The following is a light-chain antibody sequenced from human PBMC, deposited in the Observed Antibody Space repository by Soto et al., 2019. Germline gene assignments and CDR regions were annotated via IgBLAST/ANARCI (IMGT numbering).Light chain of an antibody. CDR1: QSVNSNY. CDR2: GAS. CDR3: QQYGSSPFT. Sequence: EIVLTQSPGTLALSPGERATLSCRASQSVNSNYLTWYQQKRGQAPRLLIHGASSRATGIPDRFSGSGSGKDFTLTISRLEPEDFAVYYCQQYGSSPFTFGPGTKVGIK. V-gene: IGKV3-20*01. J-gene: IGKJ3*01.